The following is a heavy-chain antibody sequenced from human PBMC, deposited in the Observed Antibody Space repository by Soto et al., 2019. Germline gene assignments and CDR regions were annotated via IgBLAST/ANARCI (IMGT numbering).Heavy chain of an antibody. Sequence: EVQLLESGGGLVQVGGSLRLSCAASGFTFSSFAMSWVRQAPGKGLEWVSYISSSGSTIYYADSVKGRFTISRDNAKNSLYLQMNSLRAEDTAVYYCALRRRVGATTRGVGYYFDYWGQGTLVTVSS. CDR2: ISSSGSTI. V-gene: IGHV3-48*04. D-gene: IGHD1-26*01. J-gene: IGHJ4*02. CDR3: ALRRRVGATTRGVGYYFDY. CDR1: GFTFSSFA.